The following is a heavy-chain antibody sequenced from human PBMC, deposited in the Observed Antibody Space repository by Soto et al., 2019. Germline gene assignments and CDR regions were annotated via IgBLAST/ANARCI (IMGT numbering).Heavy chain of an antibody. CDR2: IWYDGSSQ. J-gene: IGHJ4*02. CDR1: GFSFKTYG. V-gene: IGHV3-33*01. CDR3: ARDTFPRTCAGYFLVY. D-gene: IGHD3-9*01. Sequence: QVQLVESGGGVVQPGESLRLTCEASGFSFKTYGMHWVRQAPGKGLEWVAVIWYDGSSQSYGDSVKGRFTISGDNSKNSASLLMTSLRAEATAVYFCARDTFPRTCAGYFLVYWGLGTLVSVSS.